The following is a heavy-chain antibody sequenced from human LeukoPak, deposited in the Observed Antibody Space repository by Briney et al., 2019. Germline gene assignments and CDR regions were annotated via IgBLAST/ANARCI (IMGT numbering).Heavy chain of an antibody. CDR3: ARGYGSGTPLDY. CDR1: GFTFSSYN. J-gene: IGHJ4*02. CDR2: ISGSGSRT. V-gene: IGHV3-23*01. Sequence: GGSLRLSCAASGFTFSSYNMNWVRQAPGKGLEWVPGISGSGSRTYYADPVKGRFTISRDNSKNTLYLQMNSLSREDSAIYYCARGYGSGTPLDYWGQGTQVTVSS. D-gene: IGHD3-10*01.